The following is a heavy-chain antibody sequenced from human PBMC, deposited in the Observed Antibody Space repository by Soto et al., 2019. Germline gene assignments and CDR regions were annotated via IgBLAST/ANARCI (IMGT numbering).Heavy chain of an antibody. CDR3: ARPHCSSSNCPIWFDP. J-gene: IGHJ5*02. Sequence: QVQLQESGPGLVKPSETLSLTCTVSGGSISGSSYYWGWIRQPPGKGLEWIGSIHYTETTYYNPSLKSRVTVSVDASKSQLFLKLSSETAAYTAVYYCARPHCSSSNCPIWFDPWGQGTLVTVSS. V-gene: IGHV4-39*01. D-gene: IGHD2-2*01. CDR1: GGSISGSSYY. CDR2: IHYTETT.